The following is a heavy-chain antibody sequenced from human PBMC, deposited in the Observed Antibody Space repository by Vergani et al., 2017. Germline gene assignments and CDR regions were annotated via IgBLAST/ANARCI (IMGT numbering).Heavy chain of an antibody. CDR3: ARDLRLLYNRFDP. CDR1: GFTFTYYG. Sequence: QEQLVESGGGVVQPGGSLRLSCVASGFTFTYYGIHWVRQAPGKGLEWVTFIWYDGTNEYYIDSVKGRFTISRDNSKNTVYLQMNSLRDEDTGVYYCARDLRLLYNRFDPWGQGTLVTVSS. V-gene: IGHV3-33*01. J-gene: IGHJ5*02. D-gene: IGHD1-14*01. CDR2: IWYDGTNE.